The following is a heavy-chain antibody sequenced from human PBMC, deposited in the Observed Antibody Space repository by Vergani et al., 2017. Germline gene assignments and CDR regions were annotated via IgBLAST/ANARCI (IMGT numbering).Heavy chain of an antibody. CDR2: IYSTGMT. Sequence: HVHLQESVPVLVNPSQTLSLTCSFPFDSIIIFFYYWNWIRQHPVNFLYWIGYIYSTGMTHHNPSLRRRINMSLDTSKNQFSLKLNSVTAADTAMYYCARAYCGGDCYPWYYYYGMDVWGQGTTVTVSS. V-gene: IGHV4-31*03. J-gene: IGHJ6*02. CDR1: FDSIIIFFYY. CDR3: ARAYCGGDCYPWYYYYGMDV. D-gene: IGHD2-21*02.